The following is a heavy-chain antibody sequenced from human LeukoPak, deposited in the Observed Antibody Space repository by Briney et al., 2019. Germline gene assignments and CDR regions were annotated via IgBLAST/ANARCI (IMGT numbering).Heavy chain of an antibody. CDR2: IKAGNGDT. V-gene: IGHV1-3*01. CDR1: GYILTKYV. CDR3: ARDDCGDTCYPGGY. J-gene: IGHJ4*02. D-gene: IGHD2-21*01. Sequence: GASVKVSCKASGYILTKYVVHWVRQAPGQRPEWMGWIKAGNGDTKYSQNFQGRLTITRDTSASTVYMELSSLTSEDTALYYCARDDCGDTCYPGGYWGQGTLVTVSS.